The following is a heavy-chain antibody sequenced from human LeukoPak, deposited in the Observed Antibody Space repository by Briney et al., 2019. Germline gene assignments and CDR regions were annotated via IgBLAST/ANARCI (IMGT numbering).Heavy chain of an antibody. V-gene: IGHV3-30*02. Sequence: GGSLRLSCAASAFTFSSYAVHWVRQAPGKGLEWVAFIRYDGSNKYYADSVKGRFTISRDNSKNTLYLQMNSLRAEDTAVYYCAKDPSGYYDSSGYYSDWGQGTLVTVSS. J-gene: IGHJ4*02. D-gene: IGHD3-22*01. CDR3: AKDPSGYYDSSGYYSD. CDR2: IRYDGSNK. CDR1: AFTFSSYA.